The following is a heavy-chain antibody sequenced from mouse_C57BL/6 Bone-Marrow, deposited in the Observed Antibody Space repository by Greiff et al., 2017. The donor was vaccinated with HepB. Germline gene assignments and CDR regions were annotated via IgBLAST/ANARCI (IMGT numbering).Heavy chain of an antibody. V-gene: IGHV5-4*03. CDR1: GFTFSSYA. CDR2: ISDGGSYT. CDR3: ARDYGSSPYFDY. D-gene: IGHD1-1*01. J-gene: IGHJ2*01. Sequence: EVKLMESGGGLVKPGGSLKLSCAASGFTFSSYAMSWVRQTPEKRLEWVATISDGGSYTYYPDNVKGRFTISRDNAKNNLYLQMSHLKSEDTAMYYCARDYGSSPYFDYWGQGTTLTVSS.